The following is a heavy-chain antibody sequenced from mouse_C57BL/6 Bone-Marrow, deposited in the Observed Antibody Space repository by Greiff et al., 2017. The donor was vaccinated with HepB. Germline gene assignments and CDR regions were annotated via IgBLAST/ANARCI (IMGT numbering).Heavy chain of an antibody. J-gene: IGHJ2*01. V-gene: IGHV14-2*01. D-gene: IGHD4-1*02. CDR3: ARSSTGVGGLYCFDY. CDR2: IDPEDGET. Sequence: EVMLVESGAELVKPGASVKLSCTASGFNIKDYYMHWVKQRTEQGLEWIGRIDPEDGETKYAPKFQGKATITADTSYNTAYLQLSSLTSEYTAVYYWARSSTGVGGLYCFDYWGQGTTLTVSS. CDR1: GFNIKDYY.